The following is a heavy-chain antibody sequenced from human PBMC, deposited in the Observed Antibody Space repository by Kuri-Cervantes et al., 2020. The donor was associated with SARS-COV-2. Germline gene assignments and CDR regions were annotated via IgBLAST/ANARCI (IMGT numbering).Heavy chain of an antibody. CDR1: GCTFSSYA. D-gene: IGHD3-22*01. CDR2: IIPMFGIA. V-gene: IGHV1-69*04. J-gene: IGHJ6*02. CDR3: ARVWYYYDSSGPPWYYYYGMDV. Sequence: KVYCKASGCTFSSYAISWVRQAPGQGLEWMGRIIPMFGIANYAQKSQGRVTITADKSTSTAYMELSSLRSEDTAVYYCARVWYYYDSSGPPWYYYYGMDVWGQGTTVTVSS.